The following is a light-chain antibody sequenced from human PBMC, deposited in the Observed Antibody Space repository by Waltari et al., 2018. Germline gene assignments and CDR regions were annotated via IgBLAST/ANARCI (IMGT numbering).Light chain of an antibody. CDR2: RNE. V-gene: IGLV1-44*01. CDR3: AAWDDNLHGPV. Sequence: QSVLTQPPSASGTPGQRVTISCSGSSSHMITNSAPWYQHIPGTAPRLLIYRNEQRPSGVPDRFSGSKSGTSASLAISGLQSEDEANYYCAAWDDNLHGPVFGGGTKLTVL. J-gene: IGLJ3*02. CDR1: SSHMITNS.